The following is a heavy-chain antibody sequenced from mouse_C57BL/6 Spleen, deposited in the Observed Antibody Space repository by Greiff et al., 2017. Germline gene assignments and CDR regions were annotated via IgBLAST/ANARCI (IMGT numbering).Heavy chain of an antibody. J-gene: IGHJ3*01. CDR1: GYTFTGYW. V-gene: IGHV1-9*01. D-gene: IGHD2-4*01. CDR3: ATQEAFYDYASLFAY. CDR2: ILPGSGST. Sequence: QVQLQQSGAELMKPGASVKLSCKATGYTFTGYWIEWVKQRPGHGLEWIGEILPGSGSTNYNEKFKGKATFTADTSSNTAYMQLSSLTTEDSAIYYCATQEAFYDYASLFAYWGQGTLVTVSA.